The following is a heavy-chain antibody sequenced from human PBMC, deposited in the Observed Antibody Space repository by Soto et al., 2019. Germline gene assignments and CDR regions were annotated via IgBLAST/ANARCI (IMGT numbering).Heavy chain of an antibody. J-gene: IGHJ5*02. CDR2: ISDSGHYI. D-gene: IGHD3-22*01. Sequence: PGGSLRLSCASSGFTFSTYGMNWVRHAPGKGLEWLSSISDSGHYIYYADSVKGRFTISRDNAKNPLFLQMNSLRGEDTAVYYCARSGLALPYSASHWFDPWGHGTLVTVSS. V-gene: IGHV3-21*01. CDR1: GFTFSTYG. CDR3: ARSGLALPYSASHWFDP.